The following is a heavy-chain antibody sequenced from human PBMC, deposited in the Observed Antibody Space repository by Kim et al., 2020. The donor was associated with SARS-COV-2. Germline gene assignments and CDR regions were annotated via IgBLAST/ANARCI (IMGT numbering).Heavy chain of an antibody. J-gene: IGHJ4*02. V-gene: IGHV4-34*01. Sequence: TYNPPLKSRVTISVDTSKNQFSLKLSSGTAADTAVYYCARVLGQQLATNWGQGTLVTVSS. CDR3: ARVLGQQLATN. D-gene: IGHD6-13*01.